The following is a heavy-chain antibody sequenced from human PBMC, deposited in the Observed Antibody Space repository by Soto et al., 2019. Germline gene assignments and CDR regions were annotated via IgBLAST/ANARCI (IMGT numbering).Heavy chain of an antibody. V-gene: IGHV3-23*01. D-gene: IGHD6-13*01. CDR3: AIHRGIAAAGAFDY. J-gene: IGHJ4*02. CDR1: GFTFSSYA. CDR2: ISGSGGST. Sequence: GGSLRLSCAASGFTFSSYAMSWVRQAPGKGLEWVSAISGSGGSTYYADSVKGRFTISREHSKNTLYLPMNSLRAEDTAVYSCAIHRGIAAAGAFDYWGQGTLVTVSS.